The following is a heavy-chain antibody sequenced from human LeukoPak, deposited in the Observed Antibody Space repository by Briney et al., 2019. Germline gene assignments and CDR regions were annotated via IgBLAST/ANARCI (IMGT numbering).Heavy chain of an antibody. CDR1: GFSFNNYA. CDR3: ARGTVTTGFDY. J-gene: IGHJ4*02. Sequence: GKSLRLSCAASGFSFNNYAMYWVRQAPGKGLEWVALISYDGGDKYYAESMKGRITISRDNAENSLYLQMNSLRAEDTAVYYCARGTVTTGFDYWGQGTLVTVSS. V-gene: IGHV3-30*03. D-gene: IGHD4-17*01. CDR2: ISYDGGDK.